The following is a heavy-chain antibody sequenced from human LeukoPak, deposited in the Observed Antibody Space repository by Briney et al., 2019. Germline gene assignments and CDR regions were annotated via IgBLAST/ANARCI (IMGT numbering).Heavy chain of an antibody. CDR3: AREASSNYYDSSHAFDI. V-gene: IGHV3-33*01. D-gene: IGHD3-22*01. J-gene: IGHJ3*02. CDR1: RFTFSSYG. Sequence: PGRSLRLSCAASRFTFSSYGMHWVRQAPGKGLEWVAVIWYDGSNKYYADSVKGRFTISRDNSKNTLYLQMNSLRAEDTAVYYCAREASSNYYDSSHAFDIWGQGTMVTVSS. CDR2: IWYDGSNK.